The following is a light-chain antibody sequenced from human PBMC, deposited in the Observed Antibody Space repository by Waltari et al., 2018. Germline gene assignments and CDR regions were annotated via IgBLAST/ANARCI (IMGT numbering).Light chain of an antibody. CDR2: DVN. J-gene: IGLJ1*01. CDR3: GSYSGTTTYV. V-gene: IGLV2-14*03. Sequence: QSALAQPASVSGSPGQSVTISCTGTGSDVGGYNYVSWYQQHPAKVPKVIIYDVNVPPSGISSRFSGSKSGNTASLTISGLQAEDEADYYCGSYSGTTTYVFGTGTYVTVL. CDR1: GSDVGGYNY.